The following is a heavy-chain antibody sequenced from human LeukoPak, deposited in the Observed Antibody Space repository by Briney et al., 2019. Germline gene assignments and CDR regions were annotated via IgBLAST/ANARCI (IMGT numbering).Heavy chain of an antibody. Sequence: SQTLSLTCTVSGGSISSGSYYWSWIRQPAGKGLEWIGRIYTSGSTNYNPSLKSRVTISVDTSKNQFSLKLSSATAADTAVYYCARGGDAAPFDFWGQGTLVTVSS. CDR3: ARGGDAAPFDF. D-gene: IGHD5-12*01. J-gene: IGHJ4*02. V-gene: IGHV4-61*02. CDR2: IYTSGST. CDR1: GGSISSGSYY.